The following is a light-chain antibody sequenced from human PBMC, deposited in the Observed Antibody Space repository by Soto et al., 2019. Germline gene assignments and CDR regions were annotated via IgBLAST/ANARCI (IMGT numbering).Light chain of an antibody. CDR2: DAS. V-gene: IGKV1-5*01. J-gene: IGKJ4*01. Sequence: DIQMTQSPSTLSASVGDRVTITCRASQSVRSWLAWYQQKPGKAPKFLIYDASTLESGFPSRFSGSGSGTEFTLTISSLQPDDFATYYCQQYDDYPLTFGGGTKVEI. CDR3: QQYDDYPLT. CDR1: QSVRSW.